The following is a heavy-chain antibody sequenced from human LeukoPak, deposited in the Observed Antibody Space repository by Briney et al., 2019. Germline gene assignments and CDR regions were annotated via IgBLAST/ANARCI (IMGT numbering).Heavy chain of an antibody. CDR1: GYTFTGYY. CDR3: AREARSWSYYFDY. V-gene: IGHV1-2*02. Sequence: ASVKVSCKASGYTFTGYYMDWVRQAPGQGLEWMGWINPNSGGTNYAQKFQGRVTITADESTSTAYMELSSLRSEDTAVYYCAREARSWSYYFDYWGQGTLATVSS. CDR2: INPNSGGT. J-gene: IGHJ4*02. D-gene: IGHD6-13*01.